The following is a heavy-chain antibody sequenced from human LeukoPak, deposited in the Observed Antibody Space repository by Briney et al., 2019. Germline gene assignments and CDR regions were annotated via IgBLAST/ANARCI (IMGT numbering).Heavy chain of an antibody. CDR2: IRPRSYGGTT. CDR3: SRSPYGFVYYFDY. Sequence: TGRSLRLSCTASGXTFGDHAMSWVRQAPGKGLEWVGFIRPRSYGGTTEYAASVKGRFTISRDDSKSIAYLQMNSLKTEDTALYYCSRSPYGFVYYFDYWGQGTLVTVSS. V-gene: IGHV3-49*04. D-gene: IGHD4-17*01. CDR1: GXTFGDHA. J-gene: IGHJ4*02.